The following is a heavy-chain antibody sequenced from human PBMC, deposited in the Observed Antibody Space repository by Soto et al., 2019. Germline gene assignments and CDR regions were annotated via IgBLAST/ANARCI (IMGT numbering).Heavy chain of an antibody. CDR3: TTDISDYYGSGRHFAH. Sequence: GGSLRLSWAASGFTFSNAWMIWVRQAPGKGLEWVGRIKSKTDGGTTDYAAPVKGRFTISRDDSKNTLYLQMNSLKTEDTAVYYCTTDISDYYGSGRHFAHWGQGTLVTVSS. V-gene: IGHV3-15*01. J-gene: IGHJ5*02. CDR2: IKSKTDGGTT. D-gene: IGHD3-10*01. CDR1: GFTFSNAW.